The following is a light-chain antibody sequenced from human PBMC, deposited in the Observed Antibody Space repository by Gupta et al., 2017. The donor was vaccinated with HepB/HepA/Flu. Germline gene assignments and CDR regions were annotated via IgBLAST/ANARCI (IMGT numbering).Light chain of an antibody. CDR2: DNN. CDR1: SSNIGNNY. V-gene: IGLV1-51*01. J-gene: IGLJ2*01. Sequence: QSVLPQPPSVSAAPGQKVTISCPGISSNIGNNYVSWYQQLPGTAPKLLIYDNNKRPSGIPDRFSGSKSGTSATLGITGLQTGDEADYYCGTWDSSLSAGVFGGGTKLTVL. CDR3: GTWDSSLSAGV.